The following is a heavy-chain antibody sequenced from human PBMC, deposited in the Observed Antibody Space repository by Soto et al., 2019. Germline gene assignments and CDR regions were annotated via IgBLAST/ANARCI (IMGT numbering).Heavy chain of an antibody. D-gene: IGHD3-22*01. V-gene: IGHV1-69*06. J-gene: IGHJ3*02. Sequence: SVNVSCKASGGTFSSYAISWVRQAPGQGLEWMGGIIPIFGTANYAQKFQGRVTITADKSTSTAYMELSSLRSEDTAVYYCARERAGYYDAFDIWGQGTMVTVSS. CDR1: GGTFSSYA. CDR2: IIPIFGTA. CDR3: ARERAGYYDAFDI.